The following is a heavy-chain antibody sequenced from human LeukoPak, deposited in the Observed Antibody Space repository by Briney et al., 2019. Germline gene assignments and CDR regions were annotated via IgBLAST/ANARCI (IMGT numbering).Heavy chain of an antibody. J-gene: IGHJ4*02. CDR2: ISYDGSNK. CDR3: AKGSMAARPHYFDY. D-gene: IGHD6-6*01. V-gene: IGHV3-30-3*01. CDR1: GFTFSSYA. Sequence: AGGSLRLSCAASGFTFSSYAMHWVRQAPGKGLEWVAVISYDGSNKYYADSVKGRFTISRDNSKNTLSLQMNSLRADDTAVYYCAKGSMAARPHYFDYWGQGTLVTVSS.